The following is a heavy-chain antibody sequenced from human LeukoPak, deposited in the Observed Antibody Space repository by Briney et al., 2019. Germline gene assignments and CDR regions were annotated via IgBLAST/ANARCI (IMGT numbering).Heavy chain of an antibody. Sequence: SVKVSCKASGGTFSSYAISWVRQAPGQGLEWMGGIIPIFGTANYAQKFQGRVTITADESTSTAYMELSSLRSEDTAVYHCARVRVFGNDAFDIWGQGTMVTVSS. D-gene: IGHD3-16*01. V-gene: IGHV1-69*13. J-gene: IGHJ3*02. CDR1: GGTFSSYA. CDR3: ARVRVFGNDAFDI. CDR2: IIPIFGTA.